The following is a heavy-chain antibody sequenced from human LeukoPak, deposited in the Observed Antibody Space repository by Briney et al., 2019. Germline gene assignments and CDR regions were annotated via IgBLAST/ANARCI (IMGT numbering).Heavy chain of an antibody. V-gene: IGHV3-21*01. CDR1: GFTYSSYS. CDR2: IRSVTSSI. CDR3: AREGLPSGATKIFDY. Sequence: GGSLRLSCAVSGFTYSSYSMHWVRQAPGKGLEWVSCIRSVTSSIYYADAVKGRFTVSRDNAKNSLYLEMNSLRAEDTAVYYCAREGLPSGATKIFDYWGQGTLVAVSS. D-gene: IGHD2-15*01. J-gene: IGHJ4*02.